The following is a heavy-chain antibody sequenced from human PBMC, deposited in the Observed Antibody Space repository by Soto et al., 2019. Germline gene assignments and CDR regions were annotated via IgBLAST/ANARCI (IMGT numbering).Heavy chain of an antibody. CDR3: ARDLDGLDV. V-gene: IGHV3-33*01. J-gene: IGHJ6*02. CDR2: ISYDGSKK. Sequence: QEQLVESGGGVVQPGRSLRLSCEASGIIFSAYGMHWVRQAPGKGLEWVAVISYDGSKKYYADSVKGRFTISRDNSKNTMYLQMNSLRDDDTAVYYCARDLDGLDVWGQGTTVIVSS. CDR1: GIIFSAYG.